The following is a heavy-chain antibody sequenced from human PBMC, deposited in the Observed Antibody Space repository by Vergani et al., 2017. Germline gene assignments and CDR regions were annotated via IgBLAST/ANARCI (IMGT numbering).Heavy chain of an antibody. J-gene: IGHJ3*02. CDR3: VQGSSGWHWGAFDI. CDR1: GFTVSSNY. Sequence: EVQLVESGGGLVQPGGSLRLSCAASGFTVSSNYMSWVRQAPGKGLEWVSVIYSGGSTYYADSVKGRFTISRDNSKNTLYLQMSSLRAEDTAVYYCVQGSSGWHWGAFDIWGQGTMVTVSS. D-gene: IGHD6-19*01. CDR2: IYSGGST. V-gene: IGHV3-53*04.